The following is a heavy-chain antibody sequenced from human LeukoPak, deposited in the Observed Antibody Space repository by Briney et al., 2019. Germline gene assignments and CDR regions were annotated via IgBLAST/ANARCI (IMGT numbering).Heavy chain of an antibody. CDR2: ISYDGSNK. V-gene: IGHV3-30*04. CDR3: ARSYYQFYYDY. D-gene: IGHD3-10*01. Sequence: PGGSLRLSCAASGFTFSSYAMHWVRQAPGKGLEWVAVISYDGSNKYYADSVKGRFTISRDNSKNTLYLQMNSLRAEDTAVYYCARSYYQFYYDYWGQGTLVTVSS. CDR1: GFTFSSYA. J-gene: IGHJ4*02.